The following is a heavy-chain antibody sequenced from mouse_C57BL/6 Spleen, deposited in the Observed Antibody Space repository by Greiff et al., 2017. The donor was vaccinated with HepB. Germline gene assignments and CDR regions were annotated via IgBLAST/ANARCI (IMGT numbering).Heavy chain of an antibody. CDR1: GYTFTDYE. CDR3: TRLNAYYSNHRNFDY. J-gene: IGHJ2*01. Sequence: VQLKESGAELVRPGASVTLSCKASGYTFTDYEMHWVKQTPVHGLEWIGAIDPETGGTAYNQKFKGKAILTADKSSSTAYMELRSLTSEDSAVYYCTRLNAYYSNHRNFDYWGQGTTLTVSS. V-gene: IGHV1-15*01. D-gene: IGHD2-5*01. CDR2: IDPETGGT.